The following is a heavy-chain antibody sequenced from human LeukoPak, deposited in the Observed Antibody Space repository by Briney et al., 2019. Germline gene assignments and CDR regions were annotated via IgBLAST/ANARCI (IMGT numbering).Heavy chain of an antibody. D-gene: IGHD1-26*01. Sequence: GASVKVSCKASGYTFTSYGISWVRLAPGQGLEWMGVINPSGGSTRYAQKFQDRVTMTRDMSTSTVYMELSSLRSEDTAVYYCARDHSGEWESVSGWWFDPWGQGTLVIVSS. CDR2: INPSGGST. J-gene: IGHJ5*02. V-gene: IGHV1-46*01. CDR3: ARDHSGEWESVSGWWFDP. CDR1: GYTFTSYG.